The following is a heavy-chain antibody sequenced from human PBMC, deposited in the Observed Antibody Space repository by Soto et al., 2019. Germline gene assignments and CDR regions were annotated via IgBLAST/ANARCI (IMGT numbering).Heavy chain of an antibody. CDR3: ARAREWLLWIEDYYYYYGMDV. CDR1: GFTFSSYS. D-gene: IGHD3-3*01. V-gene: IGHV3-21*01. Sequence: GGSLRLSCAASGFTFSSYSMNWVRQAPGKGLEWVSSISSSSSYIYYADSVKGRFTISRDNAKNSLYLQMNSLRAEDTAVYYCARAREWLLWIEDYYYYYGMDVWGQGTTVTVSS. CDR2: ISSSSSYI. J-gene: IGHJ6*02.